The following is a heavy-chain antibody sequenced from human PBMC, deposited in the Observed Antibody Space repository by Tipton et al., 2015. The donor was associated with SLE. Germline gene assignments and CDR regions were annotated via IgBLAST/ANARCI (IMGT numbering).Heavy chain of an antibody. V-gene: IGHV4-30-4*08. CDR3: ARGLGGYQLDYFDY. D-gene: IGHD2-2*01. CDR2: IYYSGST. CDR1: GGSISSGDYY. J-gene: IGHJ4*02. Sequence: LRLSCTVPGGSISSGDYYWSWIRQPPGKGLEWIGYIYYSGSTYYNPSLKSRVTISVDTSKNQFSLKLSSVTAADTAVYYCARGLGGYQLDYFDYWGQGTLVTVSS.